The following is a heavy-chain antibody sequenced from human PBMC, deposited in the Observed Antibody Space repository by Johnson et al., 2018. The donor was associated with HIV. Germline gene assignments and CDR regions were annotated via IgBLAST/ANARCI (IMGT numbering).Heavy chain of an antibody. Sequence: VQLVESGGGLVQPGRSLRLSCAASGFTFDDYAMHWVRQPPGKGLEWVSGISWNSGSIGYADSVKGRFTISRDISKNTLYLQMNSLRAEDTAVYYCARSMTTVTVAFEIWGQGTMVTVSS. V-gene: IGHV3-9*01. J-gene: IGHJ3*02. D-gene: IGHD4-17*01. CDR1: GFTFDDYA. CDR3: ARSMTTVTVAFEI. CDR2: ISWNSGSI.